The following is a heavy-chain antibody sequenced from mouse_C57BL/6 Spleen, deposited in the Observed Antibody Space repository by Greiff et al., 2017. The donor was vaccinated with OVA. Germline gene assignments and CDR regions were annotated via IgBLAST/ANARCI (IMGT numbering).Heavy chain of an antibody. Sequence: DVQLVESGGDLVKPGGSLKLSCAASGFTFSSYGMSWVRQTPDKRLEWVATISSGGSYTYYPDSVKGRFTISRDNAKNTLYLQMSSLKSEDTAMYYCARQAMITTEFAYWGQVTLVTVSA. D-gene: IGHD2-4*01. J-gene: IGHJ3*01. CDR1: GFTFSSYG. V-gene: IGHV5-6*01. CDR2: ISSGGSYT. CDR3: ARQAMITTEFAY.